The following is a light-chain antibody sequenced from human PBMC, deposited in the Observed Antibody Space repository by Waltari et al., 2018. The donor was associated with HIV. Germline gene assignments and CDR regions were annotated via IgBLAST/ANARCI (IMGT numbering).Light chain of an antibody. CDR3: QQYYSNPRT. V-gene: IGKV4-1*01. Sequence: DIVMTQSPDSLSVSLGERATINCKSSQCVLYSSNNKNYLAWYQQKVGQPPKLLIYWASTRESGVPDRFTGSGSGTDFTLTISSLQAEDVAVYYCQQYYSNPRTFGQGTKVEIK. J-gene: IGKJ1*01. CDR1: QCVLYSSNNKNY. CDR2: WAS.